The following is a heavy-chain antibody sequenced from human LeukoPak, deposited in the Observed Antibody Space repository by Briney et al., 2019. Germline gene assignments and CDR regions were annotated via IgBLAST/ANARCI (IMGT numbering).Heavy chain of an antibody. Sequence: GGSLRLSCVGSGFTFRSHAMSWVRQAPEKGLEFVSGIYENGGTTYYADSVKGRFSISRDNSKNTLYLQMDSLRAEDTAVYYCARVLYTALDYWGQGTLVTVSS. CDR3: ARVLYTALDY. V-gene: IGHV3-23*01. CDR2: IYENGGTT. CDR1: GFTFRSHA. J-gene: IGHJ4*02. D-gene: IGHD5-18*01.